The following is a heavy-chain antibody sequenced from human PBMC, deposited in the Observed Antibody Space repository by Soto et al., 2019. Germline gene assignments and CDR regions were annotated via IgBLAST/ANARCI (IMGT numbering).Heavy chain of an antibody. CDR2: INAGNGNT. D-gene: IGHD4-17*01. J-gene: IGHJ4*02. Sequence: ASVKVSCKASGYTFTSYAMHWVRQAPGQRLEWMGWINAGNGNTKYSQKFQGRVTITRDTSASTAYMELRSLRSDDTAVYYCARASTTVTTLDYWGQGTLVTVSS. CDR1: GYTFTSYA. V-gene: IGHV1-3*01. CDR3: ARASTTVTTLDY.